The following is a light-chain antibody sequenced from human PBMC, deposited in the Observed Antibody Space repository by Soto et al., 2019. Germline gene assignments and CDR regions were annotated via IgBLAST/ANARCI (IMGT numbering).Light chain of an antibody. CDR1: QTITTW. CDR3: QQYNTYSA. V-gene: IGKV1-5*01. J-gene: IGKJ1*01. Sequence: DIQMNQSPSTLSGSVGDRVTITCRASQTITTWLAWYQQKPGKAPKLLIYDASSLKSGVPSRFSGSGSGTEFTLTISSLPPDDFATYYCQQYNTYSAFGQGTKVDIK. CDR2: DAS.